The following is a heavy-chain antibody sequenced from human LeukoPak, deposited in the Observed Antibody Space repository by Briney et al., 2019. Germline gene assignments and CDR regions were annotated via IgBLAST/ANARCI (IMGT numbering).Heavy chain of an antibody. CDR1: GFTFSSYS. CDR3: ARSTLGARWAFDI. J-gene: IGHJ3*02. D-gene: IGHD1-26*01. Sequence: PGGSQRLSCAASGFTFSSYSMTWVRQAPGKGLEWVSSISSSSTYIYYADSVKGRFTISRDNAKNSLYLQMNSLRAEDTAVYFCARSTLGARWAFDIWGQGTMVTVSS. V-gene: IGHV3-21*01. CDR2: ISSSSTYI.